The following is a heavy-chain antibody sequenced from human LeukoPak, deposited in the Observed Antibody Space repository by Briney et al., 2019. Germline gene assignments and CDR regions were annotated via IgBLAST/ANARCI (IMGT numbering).Heavy chain of an antibody. J-gene: IGHJ4*02. Sequence: GRSLRLSCAASGFTSSRYGMHWVRQAPGKGLEWVAVIWNDGSNKYYADSVKGRFTISRDNSKNTLFLQVDSLRAEDTAVYYCARDAGGGLFDYWGQGTLVTVSS. V-gene: IGHV3-33*01. CDR1: GFTSSRYG. D-gene: IGHD2-8*02. CDR3: ARDAGGGLFDY. CDR2: IWNDGSNK.